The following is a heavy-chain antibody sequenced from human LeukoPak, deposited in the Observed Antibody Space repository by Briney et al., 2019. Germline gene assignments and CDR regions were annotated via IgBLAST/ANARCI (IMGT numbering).Heavy chain of an antibody. Sequence: SETLSLTCAVYGGSFSGYYWSWIRQPPGKGLEWIGEINHSGSTNYNPSLKSRVTISVDTSKNQFSLKLSSVTAADTAVYFCAKDAHAGWFKQYYFDSWGQGTLVTVSS. D-gene: IGHD6-19*01. CDR1: GGSFSGYY. J-gene: IGHJ4*02. CDR3: AKDAHAGWFKQYYFDS. CDR2: INHSGST. V-gene: IGHV4-34*01.